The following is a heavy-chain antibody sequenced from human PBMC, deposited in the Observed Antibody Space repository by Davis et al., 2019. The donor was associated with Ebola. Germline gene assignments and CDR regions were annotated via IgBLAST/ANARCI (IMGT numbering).Heavy chain of an antibody. J-gene: IGHJ6*03. CDR2: IKQDGSEK. CDR3: ARVPAYYSFYYYYYMDV. V-gene: IGHV3-7*01. CDR1: GFTFSSYW. Sequence: PGGSLRLSCAASGFTFSSYWMSWVRQAPGKGLEWVANIKQDGSEKYYVDSVKGRFTISRDNAKNSLYLQMNSLRAEDTAVYYCARVPAYYSFYYYYYMDVWGKGTTVTVSS. D-gene: IGHD2-15*01.